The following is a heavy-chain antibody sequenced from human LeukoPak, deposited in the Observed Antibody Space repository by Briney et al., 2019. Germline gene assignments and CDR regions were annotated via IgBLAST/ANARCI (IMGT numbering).Heavy chain of an antibody. CDR2: IYYSGST. Sequence: SETLSLTCTVSGGSISSSSYYWGWIRQPPGKGLEWIGSIYYSGSTYYNPSLKSRVTISVDTSKNQFSLKLSSVTAADAAVYYCAIGPLGSSSSWYGYFDYWGQGTLVTVSS. CDR3: AIGPLGSSSSWYGYFDY. CDR1: GGSISSSSYY. D-gene: IGHD6-13*01. V-gene: IGHV4-39*07. J-gene: IGHJ4*02.